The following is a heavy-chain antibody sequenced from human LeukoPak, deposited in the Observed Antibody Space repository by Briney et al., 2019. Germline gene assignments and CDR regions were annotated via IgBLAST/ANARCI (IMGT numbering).Heavy chain of an antibody. CDR3: ARVFPAEDYFDY. CDR1: GGSFSGYY. V-gene: IGHV4-34*01. CDR2: INHSGST. D-gene: IGHD2-2*01. Sequence: KPSETLSLTCAVYGGSFSGYYWSWTRQPPGKGLEWIGEINHSGSTNYNPSLKSRVTISVDTSKNQFSLKLSSVTAADTAVYYCARVFPAEDYFDYWGQGTLVTVSS. J-gene: IGHJ4*02.